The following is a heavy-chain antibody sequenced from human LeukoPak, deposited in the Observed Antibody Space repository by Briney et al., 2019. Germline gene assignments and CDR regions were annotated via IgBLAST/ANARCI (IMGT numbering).Heavy chain of an antibody. V-gene: IGHV3-23*01. Sequence: GGSLRLSCAASGFSFTSYSMNWVRQAPGKGLEWVSTIRSNGDTAYNADSVNGRFTISRDNSKNTLYLQMDSLRVEDTAIYYCAKGQELDDGVFDSWGQGTLVTVSS. CDR3: AKGQELDDGVFDS. CDR1: GFSFTSYS. CDR2: IRSNGDTA. J-gene: IGHJ4*01. D-gene: IGHD1-1*01.